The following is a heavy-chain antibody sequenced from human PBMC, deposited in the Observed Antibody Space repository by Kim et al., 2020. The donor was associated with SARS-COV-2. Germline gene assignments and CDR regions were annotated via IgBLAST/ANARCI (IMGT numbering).Heavy chain of an antibody. Sequence: GGSLRLSCAASGFTFSSYSMNWVRQAPGKGLEWVSSISSSSSYIYYADSVKGRFTISRDNAKNSLYLQMNSLRAEDTAVYYYARVEHYDILTGYYTNYYYGMDVWGQGTTVTVSS. CDR2: ISSSSSYI. J-gene: IGHJ6*02. V-gene: IGHV3-21*01. CDR1: GFTFSSYS. D-gene: IGHD3-9*01. CDR3: ARVEHYDILTGYYTNYYYGMDV.